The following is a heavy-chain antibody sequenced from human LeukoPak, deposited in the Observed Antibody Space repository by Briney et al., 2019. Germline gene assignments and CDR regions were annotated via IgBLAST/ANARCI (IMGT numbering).Heavy chain of an antibody. J-gene: IGHJ3*02. CDR3: ARDRGSYLVRDAFDI. Sequence: GGSLRLSCAASGFTFSSYAMHWVRQAPGKGLEWVAIIWYDGSNKYYPDSVKGRFTISRDNSKNTLYLQMNSLRAEDTAVYYCARDRGSYLVRDAFDIWGQGTMVTVSS. CDR2: IWYDGSNK. CDR1: GFTFSSYA. D-gene: IGHD1-26*01. V-gene: IGHV3-33*08.